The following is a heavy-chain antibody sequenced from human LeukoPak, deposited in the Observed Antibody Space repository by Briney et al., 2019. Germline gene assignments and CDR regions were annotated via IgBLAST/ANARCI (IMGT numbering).Heavy chain of an antibody. J-gene: IGHJ3*02. CDR2: VYYSGST. V-gene: IGHV4-59*12. Sequence: SETLSLTCTVSGDSISSYYWSWIRQPPGKGLEWIGHVYYSGSTNYNPSLKSRVTISIDTSKNQFSLKLSSVTAADTAVYYCARRRAFDIWGQGTMVTVSS. CDR3: ARRRAFDI. CDR1: GDSISSYY.